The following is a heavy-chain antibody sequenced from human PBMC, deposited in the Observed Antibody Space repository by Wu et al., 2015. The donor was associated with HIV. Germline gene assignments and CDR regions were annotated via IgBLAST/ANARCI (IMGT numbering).Heavy chain of an antibody. CDR3: ARGPXKVGYYYFGMDV. CDR2: MNPKSGNS. V-gene: IGHV1-8*02. J-gene: IGHJ6*02. Sequence: QVQLVQSGAEVKKPGTSVKVSCKASGYNFSTYDINWVRQAPGKGPEWMGWMNPKSGNSGYGQKFQGRVTMTRNTSIGTAYVELNSLRSEDTAVYYCARGPXKVGYYYFGMDVWGQGTTVIVSS. CDR1: GYNFSTYD. D-gene: IGHD3/OR15-3a*01.